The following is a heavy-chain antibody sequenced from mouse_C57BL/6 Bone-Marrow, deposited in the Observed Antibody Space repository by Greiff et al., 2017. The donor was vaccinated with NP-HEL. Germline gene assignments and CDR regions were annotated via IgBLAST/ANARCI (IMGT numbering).Heavy chain of an antibody. V-gene: IGHV5-6*01. J-gene: IGHJ3*01. Sequence: EVMLVESGGDLVKPGGSLKLSCAASGFTFSSYGMSWVRQTPDKRLEWVATISSGGSYTYYPDSVKGRFTISRDNAKNTLYLQMSSLKSEDTAMYYCARCLFITTVVGKAWFAYWGQGTLVTVSA. CDR3: ARCLFITTVVGKAWFAY. D-gene: IGHD1-1*01. CDR2: ISSGGSYT. CDR1: GFTFSSYG.